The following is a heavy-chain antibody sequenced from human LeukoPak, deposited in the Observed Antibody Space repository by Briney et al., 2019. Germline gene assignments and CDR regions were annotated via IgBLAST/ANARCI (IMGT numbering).Heavy chain of an antibody. CDR1: GGSISSYY. D-gene: IGHD3-3*01. J-gene: IGHJ6*03. CDR3: ARGLSLEWLLYRHYYMDV. CDR2: IYYSGST. V-gene: IGHV4-59*01. Sequence: PSETLSLPCTVSGGSISSYYWICIRQPPGKGLEWIGYIYYSGSTNYNPALTRRVSISVVTSKNQFSLKLSSVTAADTAVYYCARGLSLEWLLYRHYYMDVWGKGTTVTVSS.